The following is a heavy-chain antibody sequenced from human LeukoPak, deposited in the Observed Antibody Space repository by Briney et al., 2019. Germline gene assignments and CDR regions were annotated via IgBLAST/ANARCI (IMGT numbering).Heavy chain of an antibody. J-gene: IGHJ4*02. D-gene: IGHD2-15*01. CDR1: GASITSYY. V-gene: IGHV4-59*01. Sequence: NSSETLSLTCTVSGASITSYYWNWIRQPPGKGLEWIGYFYYSGSDNYNPSLKSRITISVDTSKNQFSLKLSSVTAADTAVYYCVRGYCSGATCYHFDYRGQGTLVTVSS. CDR3: VRGYCSGATCYHFDY. CDR2: FYYSGSD.